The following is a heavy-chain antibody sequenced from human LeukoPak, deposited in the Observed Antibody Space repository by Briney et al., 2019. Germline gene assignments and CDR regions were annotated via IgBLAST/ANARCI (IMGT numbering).Heavy chain of an antibody. CDR1: GFTFSSYG. CDR3: ARDSSSSSSFYYYYYYYMDV. V-gene: IGHV3-21*01. D-gene: IGHD6-6*01. Sequence: GGSLRLSCAASGFTFSSYGMNWVRQAPGKGLEWVSSISSSSSYIYYADSVEGRFTISRDNAKNSLYLQMNSLRAEDTAVYYCARDSSSSSSFYYYYYYYMDVWGKGTTVTVSS. J-gene: IGHJ6*03. CDR2: ISSSSSYI.